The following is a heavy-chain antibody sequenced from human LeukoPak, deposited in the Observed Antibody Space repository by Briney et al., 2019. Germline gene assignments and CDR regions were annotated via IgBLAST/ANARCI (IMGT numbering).Heavy chain of an antibody. D-gene: IGHD5-18*01. CDR3: AREATAMVTLHS. J-gene: IGHJ5*01. CDR2: ISSGGNTI. CDR1: GFTFSSYE. V-gene: IGHV3-48*03. Sequence: PGGSLRLSRAASGFTFSSYEMNWVRQAPGKGLEWVSYISSGGNTIYYADSVKGRFTISRDNAKNSLYLQMHSLTAAHTAVYYRAREATAMVTLHSRVQGTLVTVSS.